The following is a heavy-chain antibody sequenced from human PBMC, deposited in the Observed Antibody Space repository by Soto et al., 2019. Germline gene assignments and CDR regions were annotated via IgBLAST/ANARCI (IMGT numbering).Heavy chain of an antibody. J-gene: IGHJ5*02. Sequence: SETLSLTCSFSGDSSSTSTYSWSWIRQPPGKALEWVGFIYYSGVTSYNPSLKSRVTISVDTSKNQFSLKLSSVTAADTAVYYCISIAARPIWFDPWGQGTLVTVSS. D-gene: IGHD6-6*01. V-gene: IGHV4-30-2*03. CDR1: GDSSSTSTYS. CDR3: ISIAARPIWFDP. CDR2: IYYSGVT.